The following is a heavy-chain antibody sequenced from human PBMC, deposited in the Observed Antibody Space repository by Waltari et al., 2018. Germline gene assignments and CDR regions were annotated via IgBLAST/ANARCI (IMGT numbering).Heavy chain of an antibody. CDR3: AVGDYYDSSGYIQEGAEYFQH. D-gene: IGHD3-22*01. J-gene: IGHJ1*01. CDR1: GGTFSSYT. V-gene: IGHV1-69*02. Sequence: QVQLVQSGAEVKKPGSSVKVSCKASGGTFSSYTISWVRQAPGQGLEWMGRIIPILGIANYEQKFQGRVTITADKSTSTAYMELSSLRSEDTAVYYCAVGDYYDSSGYIQEGAEYFQHWGQGTLVTVSS. CDR2: IIPILGIA.